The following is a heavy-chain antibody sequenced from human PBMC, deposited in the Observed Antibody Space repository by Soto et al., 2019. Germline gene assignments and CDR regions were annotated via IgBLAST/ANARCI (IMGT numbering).Heavy chain of an antibody. CDR3: ARQWLVRTSGGVGPQLDWFDP. J-gene: IGHJ5*02. CDR2: IYYSGST. D-gene: IGHD6-19*01. CDR1: GGSISSSSYY. Sequence: PSETLSLTCTVSGGSISSSSYYWGWIRQPPGKGLEWIGSIYYSGSTYYNPSLKSRVTISVDTSKNQFSLKLSSVTAADTAVYYCARQWLVRTSGGVGPQLDWFDPWGQGTLVTVSS. V-gene: IGHV4-39*01.